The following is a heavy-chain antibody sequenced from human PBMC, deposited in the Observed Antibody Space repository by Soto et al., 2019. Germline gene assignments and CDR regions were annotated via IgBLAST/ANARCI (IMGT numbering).Heavy chain of an antibody. CDR3: ARLATQCSSTSCPPGGFDY. Sequence: GESLKISCKGSGYSFTSYWIGWVRQMPGKGLEWMGIIYPGDSGTRYSPSFQGQVTISADKSISTAYLQWSSLKASDTAMYYCARLATQCSSTSCPPGGFDYWGQGTLVTVSS. V-gene: IGHV5-51*01. D-gene: IGHD2-2*01. CDR2: IYPGDSGT. J-gene: IGHJ4*02. CDR1: GYSFTSYW.